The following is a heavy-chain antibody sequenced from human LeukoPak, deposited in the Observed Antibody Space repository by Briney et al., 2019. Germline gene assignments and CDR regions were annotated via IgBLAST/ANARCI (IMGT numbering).Heavy chain of an antibody. Sequence: SETLSLTCTVFGDSISSDYWNWIRQPPGMGLEWIAYINYNGATNYNPSLKSRVTISIDTSKNQFSLKLSSVAAADTAVYYCARHVDQSGGDYWGQGTLVTVSS. CDR2: INYNGAT. J-gene: IGHJ4*02. CDR1: GDSISSDY. D-gene: IGHD2-15*01. V-gene: IGHV4-59*08. CDR3: ARHVDQSGGDY.